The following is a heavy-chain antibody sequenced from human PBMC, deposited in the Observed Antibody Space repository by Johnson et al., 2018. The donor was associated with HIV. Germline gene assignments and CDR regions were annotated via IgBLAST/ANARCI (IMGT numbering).Heavy chain of an antibody. D-gene: IGHD3-22*01. J-gene: IGHJ3*02. CDR1: WFTFSGSA. V-gene: IGHV3-73*01. CDR2: IRSKADSCAT. CDR3: ASPYESSGYYAFHI. Sequence: VQLVESGGGLVQPGGSLRLSCAASWFTFSGSAMHWVRQASGKGLEWVGRIRSKADSCATAYAASMKGRFTISRDDSKNTAYLQMNRLKSEDTALYYCASPYESSGYYAFHIWGQGTMVTVSS.